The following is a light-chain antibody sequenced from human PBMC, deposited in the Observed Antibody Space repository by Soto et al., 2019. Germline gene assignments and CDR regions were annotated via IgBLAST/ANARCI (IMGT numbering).Light chain of an antibody. V-gene: IGKV1-5*03. CDR3: QHYNSYSEA. Sequence: DITMTQSPSTLSGTVGDRVTITCRASQTISSWLAWYQQKPGKAPKLLIYKASTLKSGVPSRFSGSGSGTEFTLTISSLQPDDFATYYCQHYNSYSEAFAQGTKVDI. CDR2: KAS. J-gene: IGKJ1*01. CDR1: QTISSW.